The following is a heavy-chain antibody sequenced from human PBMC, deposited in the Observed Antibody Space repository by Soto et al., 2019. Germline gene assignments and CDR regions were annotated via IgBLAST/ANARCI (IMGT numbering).Heavy chain of an antibody. CDR1: GFIFSDYG. V-gene: IGHV3-30*03. CDR2: ISYDGSDR. Sequence: SLRLSCEGPGFIFSDYGFHWVRQAPGKGLEWVAMISYDGSDRYYRDSVQGRFTISRDDSKNTVFLQMNSLRTEDTAMYYCARSTYCNGGSCYPQYWGPGTLVTVSS. CDR3: ARSTYCNGGSCYPQY. J-gene: IGHJ4*02. D-gene: IGHD2-15*01.